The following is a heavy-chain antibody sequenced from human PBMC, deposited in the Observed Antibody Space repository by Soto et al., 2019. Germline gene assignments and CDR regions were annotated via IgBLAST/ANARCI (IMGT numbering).Heavy chain of an antibody. J-gene: IGHJ6*02. Sequence: PGGSLRLSCAASGFTFSSYAMHWVRQAPGKGLEWVAVISYDGSNKYYADYVKGRFTISRDNSKNTLYLQMNSLRAEDTAVYYCARMYSSSPVNYYYGMDVWGQGTTVTVSS. CDR3: ARMYSSSPVNYYYGMDV. CDR1: GFTFSSYA. V-gene: IGHV3-30-3*01. D-gene: IGHD6-6*01. CDR2: ISYDGSNK.